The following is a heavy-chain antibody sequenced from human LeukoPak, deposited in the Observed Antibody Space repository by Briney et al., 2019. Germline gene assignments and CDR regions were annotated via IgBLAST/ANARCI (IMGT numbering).Heavy chain of an antibody. Sequence: PGGSLRLSCAASGFTFSSYAMSWVRQAPGKGLERVSAISGSGGSTYYADSVKGRFTISRDNSKDTLHLQMNSLRAEDTAVYYCAKDRDSSGYYSWFDPWGQGTLVTVSS. V-gene: IGHV3-23*01. CDR3: AKDRDSSGYYSWFDP. CDR1: GFTFSSYA. CDR2: ISGSGGST. D-gene: IGHD3-22*01. J-gene: IGHJ5*02.